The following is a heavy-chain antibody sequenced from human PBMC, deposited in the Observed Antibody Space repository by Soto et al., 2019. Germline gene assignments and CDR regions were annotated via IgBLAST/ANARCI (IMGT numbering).Heavy chain of an antibody. CDR3: ARSVFP. J-gene: IGHJ5*02. Sequence: PSETLSLTCTVSGASVITSTYYWGWIRQSPGKGLEWIGSIYFRGNTYYNPSLKSRVTISVDTSKNQFSLKLNSVTAADTAVYYCARSVFPWGQGTLVTVSS. CDR1: GASVITSTYY. V-gene: IGHV4-39*07. CDR2: IYFRGNT.